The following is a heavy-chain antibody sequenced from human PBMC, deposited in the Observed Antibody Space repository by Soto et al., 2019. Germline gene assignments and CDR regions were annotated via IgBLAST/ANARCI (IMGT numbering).Heavy chain of an antibody. V-gene: IGHV4-59*01. J-gene: IGHJ4*02. CDR2: IYYSGRT. D-gene: IGHD3-3*01. CDR3: ARMRGLGWISPSFDY. CDR1: GGSSSDYQ. Sequence: QVQLQESGPGLVKPSETLSLTGSISGGSSSDYQRSWIRQPPGEGLERNGYIYYSGRTTDNPSLKSRVAISLDTCSKQFCLRLRSVPAADTAVYYCARMRGLGWISPSFDYWGQGALVTVSS.